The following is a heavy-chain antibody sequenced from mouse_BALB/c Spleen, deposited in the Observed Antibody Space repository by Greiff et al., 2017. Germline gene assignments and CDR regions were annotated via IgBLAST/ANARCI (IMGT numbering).Heavy chain of an antibody. CDR3: ANAGYYAFAY. CDR2: IDPANGNT. D-gene: IGHD1-1*01. V-gene: IGHV14-3*02. J-gene: IGHJ3*01. Sequence: EVQLQQSGAELVKPGASVKLSCKASGFNFKDSYMHWVKQRPEQGLEWIGRIDPANGNTKYDTKFQGKATLTADPSTNTAYLKLSSLASEDTAVYYCANAGYYAFAYWGQGTLVTVSA. CDR1: GFNFKDSY.